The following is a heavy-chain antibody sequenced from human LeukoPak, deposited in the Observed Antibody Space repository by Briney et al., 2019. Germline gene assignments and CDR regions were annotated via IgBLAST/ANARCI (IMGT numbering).Heavy chain of an antibody. D-gene: IGHD2-15*01. CDR3: EKRVVDLNGLPFDM. Sequence: GGSLRLSCAASGFTFKNYAMSWVRQAPGKGLEWLSAISDNGVYTWYADSVRGHFSISRDNSKSTLFLQMNSLRAEDMAVYYCEKRVVDLNGLPFDMWGRGKMVTVFS. J-gene: IGHJ3*02. CDR1: GFTFKNYA. CDR2: ISDNGVYT. V-gene: IGHV3-23*01.